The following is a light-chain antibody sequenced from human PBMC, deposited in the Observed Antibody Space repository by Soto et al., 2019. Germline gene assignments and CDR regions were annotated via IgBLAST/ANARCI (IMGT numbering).Light chain of an antibody. CDR1: SSDVGIYDL. CDR2: EGT. CDR3: CSYVERTTAT. V-gene: IGLV2-23*01. J-gene: IGLJ2*01. Sequence: QSVLTQPASVSGSPGQSVTISCTGTSSDVGIYDLVSWYQQYPGTAPNIMIHEGTSRPSGASNRFSGSKSGNAASLTISGLQTKDEADYYCCSYVERTTATFGGGTKLTVL.